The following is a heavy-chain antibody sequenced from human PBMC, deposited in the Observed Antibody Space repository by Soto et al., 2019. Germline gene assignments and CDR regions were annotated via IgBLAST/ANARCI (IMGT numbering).Heavy chain of an antibody. CDR2: INHSGST. CDR1: GGSFSGYY. Sequence: SETLSLTCAVYGGSFSGYYWSWIRQPPGKGLEWIGEINHSGSTNYNPSLKSRVTISVDTSKNQFSLKLSSVTAADTAEYYRARMDPKQFDYWGQGTLVTVSS. CDR3: ARMDPKQFDY. J-gene: IGHJ4*02. V-gene: IGHV4-34*01.